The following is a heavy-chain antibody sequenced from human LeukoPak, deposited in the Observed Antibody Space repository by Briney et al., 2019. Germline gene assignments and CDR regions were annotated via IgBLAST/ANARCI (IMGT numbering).Heavy chain of an antibody. D-gene: IGHD3-10*01. CDR2: IYSGGST. V-gene: IGHV3-66*01. Sequence: PGGSLRLSCAASGFTVSSNYMSWVRQAPGKGLERVSVIYSGGSTYYADSVKGRFTISRDNSKNTLYLQMNSLRAEDTAVYYCARDSGRGYGSGSYRYGTWGQGTLVTVSS. J-gene: IGHJ4*02. CDR1: GFTVSSNY. CDR3: ARDSGRGYGSGSYRYGT.